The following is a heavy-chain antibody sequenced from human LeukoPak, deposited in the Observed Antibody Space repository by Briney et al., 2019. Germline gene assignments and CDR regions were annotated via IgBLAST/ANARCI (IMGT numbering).Heavy chain of an antibody. CDR3: AMNTYAYYYSYSMDV. CDR2: IYPGDSDT. D-gene: IGHD5-18*01. J-gene: IGHJ6*03. Sequence: GESLKISCKGSGYSFTSYWIGWVRQMPGKGLEWMGIIYPGDSDTRYSPSFQGQVTISAGKSISTAYLQWSSLKASDTAMYYCAMNTYAYYYSYSMDVWGKGTTVTVSS. CDR1: GYSFTSYW. V-gene: IGHV5-51*01.